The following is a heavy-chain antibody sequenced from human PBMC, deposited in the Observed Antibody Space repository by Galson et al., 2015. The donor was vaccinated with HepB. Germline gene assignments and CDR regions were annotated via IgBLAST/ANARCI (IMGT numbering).Heavy chain of an antibody. CDR1: GFTFSSYS. CDR3: ARDLSITMVRGAMAPYWYFDL. V-gene: IGHV3-21*01. Sequence: LRLSCAASGFTFSSYSMNWVRQAPGKGLEWVSSISSSSSYIYYADSVKGRFTISRDNAKNSLYLQMNGLRAEDTAVYYCARDLSITMVRGAMAPYWYFDLWGRGTLVTVSS. CDR2: ISSSSSYI. J-gene: IGHJ2*01. D-gene: IGHD3-10*01.